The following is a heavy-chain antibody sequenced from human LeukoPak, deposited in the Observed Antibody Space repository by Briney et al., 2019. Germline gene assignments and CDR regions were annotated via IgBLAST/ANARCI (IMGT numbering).Heavy chain of an antibody. CDR2: IIPIFGTA. Sequence: ASVKVSCKASGYTFTSYGISWVRQAPGQGLEWMGGIIPIFGTANYAQKFQGRVTITADESTSTAYMELSSLRSEDTAVYYCAREVAVAGTSFYGYWGQGTLVTVSS. V-gene: IGHV1-69*13. CDR3: AREVAVAGTSFYGY. CDR1: GYTFTSYG. D-gene: IGHD6-19*01. J-gene: IGHJ4*02.